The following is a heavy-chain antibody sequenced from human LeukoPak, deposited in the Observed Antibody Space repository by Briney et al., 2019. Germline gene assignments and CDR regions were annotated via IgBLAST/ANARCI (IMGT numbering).Heavy chain of an antibody. D-gene: IGHD3-22*01. CDR3: AREWGLESSGYYYAY. CDR1: GGTFSRFT. J-gene: IGHJ4*02. Sequence: SVKVSCKASGGTFSRFTISWVRQAPGQGFEWMGGITPIFGTANFAQKFQGRVSITADESTSTAFMELSSLRSEDTAVYYCAREWGLESSGYYYAYWGQGSLVTVSS. V-gene: IGHV1-69*01. CDR2: ITPIFGTA.